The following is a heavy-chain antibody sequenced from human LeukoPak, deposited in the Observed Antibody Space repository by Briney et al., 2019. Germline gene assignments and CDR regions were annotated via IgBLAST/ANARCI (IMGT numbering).Heavy chain of an antibody. V-gene: IGHV5-51*01. D-gene: IGHD2-21*02. CDR3: ARRGEYCGGDCYGFDY. Sequence: GESLKISCKGSGYNFTSYWIGWVRQMPGKGLEWMGIIYPGDSDSRLSPSLQGQVTISADKSISTAYLQWSSLKASDTAMYYCARRGEYCGGDCYGFDYWGQGTLVTVSS. CDR1: GYNFTSYW. CDR2: IYPGDSDS. J-gene: IGHJ4*02.